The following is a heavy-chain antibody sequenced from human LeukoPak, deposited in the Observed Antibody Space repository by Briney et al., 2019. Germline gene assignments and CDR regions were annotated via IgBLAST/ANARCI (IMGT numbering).Heavy chain of an antibody. CDR1: GYTLTELS. J-gene: IGHJ4*02. Sequence: GASVKVSCKVFGYTLTELSVHWVRQAPGKGLEWMGGFDPEHGETIHAQKFQGRVTITADESTSTAYMELSSLRSEDTAVYYCARRPTTVTTLGPFDYWGQGTLVTVSS. V-gene: IGHV1-24*01. CDR2: FDPEHGET. D-gene: IGHD4-17*01. CDR3: ARRPTTVTTLGPFDY.